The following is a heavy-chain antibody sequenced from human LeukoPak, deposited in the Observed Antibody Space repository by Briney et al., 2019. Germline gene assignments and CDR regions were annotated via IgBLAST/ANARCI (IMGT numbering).Heavy chain of an antibody. V-gene: IGHV4-59*01. D-gene: IGHD2-15*01. CDR2: IYYSGST. CDR1: GFKFRDYA. Sequence: GSLRLSCTTSGFKFRDYALSWVRQPPGKGLEWIRYIYYSGSTNYNPSLKSRVTISVDTSKNQLSLKLSSVAAADTAVYYCARREDGGGNFDYWGQGTLVTVSS. CDR3: ARREDGGGNFDY. J-gene: IGHJ4*02.